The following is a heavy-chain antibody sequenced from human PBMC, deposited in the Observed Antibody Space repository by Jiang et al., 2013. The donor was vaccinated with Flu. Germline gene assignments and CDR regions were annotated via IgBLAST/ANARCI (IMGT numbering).Heavy chain of an antibody. J-gene: IGHJ6*02. CDR1: GFTFRTYG. V-gene: IGHV3-30*02. D-gene: IGHD3-16*01. Sequence: LLESGGGVVQPGGSLRLSCAVSGFTFRTYGMHWVRQAPGKGLEWVAFIRHDGINKYYVDSVKGRFTISRDNSKNTLSLQMYSLRPEDTAVYYCAKDLTYGNYPYGMDVWGQGTTVTVSS. CDR3: AKDLTYGNYPYGMDV. CDR2: IRHDGINK.